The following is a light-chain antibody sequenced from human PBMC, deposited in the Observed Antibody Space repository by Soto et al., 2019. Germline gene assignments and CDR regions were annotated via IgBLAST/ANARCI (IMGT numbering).Light chain of an antibody. J-gene: IGKJ1*01. CDR1: QTVDNF. CDR2: DAF. V-gene: IGKV3-20*01. Sequence: EIVLTQSPVIVSLSPGERATLSRRASQTVDNFLAWYQLKPGKAPRLLIYDAFKRATGIPDRFSGSGPGTDFTLTISRMEPEEFAVYCCQQYGSSPRTSGQGTKVDI. CDR3: QQYGSSPRT.